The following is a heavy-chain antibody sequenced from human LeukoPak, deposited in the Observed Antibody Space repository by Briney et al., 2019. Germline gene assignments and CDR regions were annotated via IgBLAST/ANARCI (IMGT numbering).Heavy chain of an antibody. D-gene: IGHD3-10*01. J-gene: IGHJ4*02. CDR2: IYYGDSDT. CDR3: ARHSVRGVSRAFDY. Sequence: GESLKISRKGSGYSFTSYWLGWVRQMPGKGLEWMGIIYYGDSDTRYSPSFQGPVTISADKSISTAYLLWSSLKASDTTMYYCARHSVRGVSRAFDYWGQGTLVTVSS. CDR1: GYSFTSYW. V-gene: IGHV5-51*01.